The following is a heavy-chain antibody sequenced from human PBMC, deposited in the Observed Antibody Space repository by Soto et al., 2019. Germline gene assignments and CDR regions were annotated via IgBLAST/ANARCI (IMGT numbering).Heavy chain of an antibody. J-gene: IGHJ6*02. D-gene: IGHD6-13*01. CDR1: GGSISSGNYY. CDR2: INYSGST. V-gene: IGHV4-31*03. CDR3: AREDSISWYSQHGMDV. Sequence: PSETLSLTCTVSGGSISSGNYYWSWIRQHPGKGLEWIGHINYSGSTYYNPSLKSRVTISVDTSKNQLSLKLSYVTAADTAVYYCAREDSISWYSQHGMDVWGQGTTVTVSS.